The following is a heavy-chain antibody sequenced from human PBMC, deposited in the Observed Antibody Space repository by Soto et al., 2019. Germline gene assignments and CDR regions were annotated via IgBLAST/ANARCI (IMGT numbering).Heavy chain of an antibody. CDR1: GGTFSSYA. J-gene: IGHJ3*01. Sequence: SVKVSCKASGGTFSSYAISWVRQAPGQGLEWMGGIIPIFGTANYAQKFQGRVTITADESTSTAYMELSSLRSEDTAVYYCARARREIVVVRVISGAFDLWGQGTMVTVSS. D-gene: IGHD3-22*01. CDR2: IIPIFGTA. CDR3: ARARREIVVVRVISGAFDL. V-gene: IGHV1-69*13.